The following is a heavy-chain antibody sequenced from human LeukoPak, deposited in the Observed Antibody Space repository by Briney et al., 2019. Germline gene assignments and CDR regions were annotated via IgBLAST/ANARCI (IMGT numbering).Heavy chain of an antibody. Sequence: GGSLRLSCAASGFTFSSYSMNWVRQAPGKGLEWVSSISSSSSYIYYADSVKGRFTISRDNSKNTLYLQMNSLRAEDTAVYYCASSTDGYYFDYWGQGTLVTVSS. CDR1: GFTFSSYS. V-gene: IGHV3-21*04. D-gene: IGHD3-10*01. CDR2: ISSSSSYI. J-gene: IGHJ4*02. CDR3: ASSTDGYYFDY.